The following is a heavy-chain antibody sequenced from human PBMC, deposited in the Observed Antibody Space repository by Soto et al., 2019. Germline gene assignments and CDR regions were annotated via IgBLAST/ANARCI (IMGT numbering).Heavy chain of an antibody. V-gene: IGHV3-15*07. CDR1: GFTFSNAW. J-gene: IGHJ4*02. CDR3: TTDLAIVATILSFQ. Sequence: PGGSLRLSCAASGFTFSNAWMNWVRQAPGKGLEWVGRIKSKTDGGTTDYAAPVKGRFTISRDDSKNTLYLQMNSLKTEDTAVYYCTTDLAIVATILSFQWGQGTLVTVSS. CDR2: IKSKTDGGTT. D-gene: IGHD5-12*01.